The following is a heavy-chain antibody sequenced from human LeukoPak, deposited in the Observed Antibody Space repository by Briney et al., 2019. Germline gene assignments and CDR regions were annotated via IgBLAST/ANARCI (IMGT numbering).Heavy chain of an antibody. Sequence: GGSLRLSCAASGFTFSSYVTHWVRQAPGKGLEWVAVTSTDGNLKIYADSVKGRFTISRDNSKNTLYLQMNSLRAEDTAVYYCARDGGNVRGSYRRFDYWGQGTLVTVSS. J-gene: IGHJ4*02. CDR3: ARDGGNVRGSYRRFDY. D-gene: IGHD1-26*01. V-gene: IGHV3-30*04. CDR1: GFTFSSYV. CDR2: TSTDGNLK.